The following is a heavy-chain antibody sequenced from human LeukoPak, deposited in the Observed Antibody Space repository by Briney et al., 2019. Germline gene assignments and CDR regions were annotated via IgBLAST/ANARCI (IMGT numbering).Heavy chain of an antibody. D-gene: IGHD6-13*01. J-gene: IGHJ6*03. CDR1: GGSISSSSYY. Sequence: PSETLSLTCTVSGGSISSSSYYWGWIRQPPGKGLEWIGSIYYSGSTYYNPSLKSRVTISVDTSKNQFSLKLSSVTAADTAVYYCARGRPSIAAAGTRRERWGRYMDVWGKGTTVTVSS. V-gene: IGHV4-39*01. CDR3: ARGRPSIAAAGTRRERWGRYMDV. CDR2: IYYSGST.